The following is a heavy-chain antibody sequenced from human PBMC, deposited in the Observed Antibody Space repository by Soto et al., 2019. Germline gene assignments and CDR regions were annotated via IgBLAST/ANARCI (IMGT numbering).Heavy chain of an antibody. D-gene: IGHD3-10*01. Sequence: GGSLRLSCVASGFTLINYGMHWVRQAPGKGLEWVGFIRSKAYGGTTEYAASVKGRFTISRDDSKSIAYLQMNSLKTEDTAVYYCTRYGSGSYGTYYYYGMDVWGQGTTVTVSS. J-gene: IGHJ6*02. CDR1: GFTLINYG. CDR2: IRSKAYGGTT. CDR3: TRYGSGSYGTYYYYGMDV. V-gene: IGHV3-49*04.